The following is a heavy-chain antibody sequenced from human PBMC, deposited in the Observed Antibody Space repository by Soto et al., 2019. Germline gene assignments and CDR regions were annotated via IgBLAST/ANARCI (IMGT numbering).Heavy chain of an antibody. Sequence: GGSLRLSCAASGFTFSTYAMSWVRQAPGKGLEWVSVISYGGGTTYYADSVKGRFTISRDNSKNTLYVQMNSLRAEDTAVYYCAKGVRWLPYMDVWGKGTTVTVSS. CDR3: AKGVRWLPYMDV. V-gene: IGHV3-23*01. CDR2: ISYGGGTT. D-gene: IGHD5-12*01. J-gene: IGHJ6*03. CDR1: GFTFSTYA.